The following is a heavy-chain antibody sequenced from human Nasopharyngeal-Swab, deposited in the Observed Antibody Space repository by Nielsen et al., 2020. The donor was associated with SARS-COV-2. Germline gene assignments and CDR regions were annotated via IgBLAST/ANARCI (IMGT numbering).Heavy chain of an antibody. CDR1: GGTFNNYA. J-gene: IGHJ4*02. V-gene: IGHV1-69*13. D-gene: IGHD2-2*01. CDR3: ARVVRCCSSTSCYFFDY. Sequence: SVKVSCKASGGTFNNYAINWVRQAPGQGLEWMGGIIPIFGTGKYAQKFQGRVTITADESTSTAYMELSSLRSEDTAVYYCARVVRCCSSTSCYFFDYWGQGTLVTVSS. CDR2: IIPIFGTG.